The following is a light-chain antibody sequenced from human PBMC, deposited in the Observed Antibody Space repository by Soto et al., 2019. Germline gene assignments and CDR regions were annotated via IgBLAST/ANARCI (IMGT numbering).Light chain of an antibody. Sequence: QSALTQPASVSGSPGQSITISCTGTRSDIGAYNFVSWYQQHPGEVPKLMLYDVNVRPSGVSNRFSGSKSGNTASLTIPGLQAEDEADYYCNSWTTSTTMIFGGGTKLTVL. CDR2: DVN. CDR3: NSWTTSTTMI. V-gene: IGLV2-14*03. CDR1: RSDIGAYNF. J-gene: IGLJ2*01.